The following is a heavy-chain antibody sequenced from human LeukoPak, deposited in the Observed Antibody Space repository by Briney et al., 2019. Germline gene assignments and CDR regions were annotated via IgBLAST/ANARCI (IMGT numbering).Heavy chain of an antibody. J-gene: IGHJ3*02. CDR2: INPNSGGT. D-gene: IGHD6-19*01. CDR3: AIDSSGLSDAFDI. V-gene: IGHV1-2*02. CDR1: GYTFTGYY. Sequence: ASVKVSCKASGYTFTGYYMHWVRQAPGQGLEWMGWINPNSGGTNYAQKFQGRVTMTRDTSISTAYMELSWLRSDDTAVYYCAIDSSGLSDAFDIWGQGTMVTVSS.